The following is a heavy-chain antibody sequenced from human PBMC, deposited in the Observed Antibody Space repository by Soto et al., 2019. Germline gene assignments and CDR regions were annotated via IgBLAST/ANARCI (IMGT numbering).Heavy chain of an antibody. V-gene: IGHV3-66*01. CDR3: ARAYCSSTSCYGQFDY. D-gene: IGHD2-2*01. J-gene: IGHJ4*02. Sequence: EVQLVESGGGLVQPGGSLRLSCEASGFTVSSNYMSWVRQAPGQGLEWVSVIYSGGGTYYADSVKGRFTIARDNSKNTLYLQINSLRAEDRAVYYCARAYCSSTSCYGQFDYWGQGTLVTVSS. CDR2: IYSGGGT. CDR1: GFTVSSNY.